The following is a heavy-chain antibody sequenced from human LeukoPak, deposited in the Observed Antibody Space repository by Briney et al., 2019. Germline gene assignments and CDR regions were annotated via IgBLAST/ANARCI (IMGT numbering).Heavy chain of an antibody. V-gene: IGHV4-34*01. CDR1: GGTFSGYY. Sequence: SETLSLTCAVYGGTFSGYYWKWIRQPPGQGLEWIGEINHRGSTNYNPSLKSRVTISVDTSKSQFSLKLRSVTAADTAVYYCARGRKAMSPWGQGTLVTVSS. CDR3: ARGRKAMSP. J-gene: IGHJ5*02. D-gene: IGHD5-18*01. CDR2: INHRGST.